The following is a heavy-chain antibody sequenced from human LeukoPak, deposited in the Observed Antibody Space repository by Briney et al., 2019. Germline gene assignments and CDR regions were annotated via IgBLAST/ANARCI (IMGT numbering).Heavy chain of an antibody. J-gene: IGHJ6*02. CDR1: GGSISSDY. Sequence: PSETPSLTCTVSGGSISSDYWNWLRQPPGKGLEWIGYIYYSGSATYNPSLNNRVTISVDRSKNQFFLRLSSVTAADTAVYYCARDPEMVTAYYRGMSVWGQGTTVTVS. CDR3: ARDPEMVTAYYRGMSV. V-gene: IGHV4-59*01. D-gene: IGHD5-24*01. CDR2: IYYSGSA.